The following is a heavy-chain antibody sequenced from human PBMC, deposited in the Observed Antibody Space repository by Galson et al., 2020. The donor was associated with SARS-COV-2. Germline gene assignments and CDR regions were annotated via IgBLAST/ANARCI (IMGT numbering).Heavy chain of an antibody. CDR2: FYLSGST. D-gene: IGHD1-7*01. Sequence: SETLSLTCSVSGLSISSNYYWGWIRQPPGKGLEWIGTFYLSGSTYYNPSLRSRVIISVDRSKTQLSLKLTSVTAADTAVYYCATHTWNYAYDYWGQGTLVTVSS. J-gene: IGHJ4*02. V-gene: IGHV4-38-2*02. CDR3: ATHTWNYAYDY. CDR1: GLSISSNYY.